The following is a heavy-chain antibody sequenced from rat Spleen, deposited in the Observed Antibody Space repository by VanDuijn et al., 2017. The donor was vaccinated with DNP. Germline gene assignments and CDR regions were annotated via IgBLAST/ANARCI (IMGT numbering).Heavy chain of an antibody. CDR1: GFTFSDYN. V-gene: IGHV5-25*01. D-gene: IGHD1-11*01. CDR3: AKDGDYGFVMDA. J-gene: IGHJ4*01. Sequence: EVQLVESGGGLVQPGGSLKLSCAASGFTFSDYNMAWVRQTPKKGLEWVASISTGGGNTYHPDSVKGRFTVSRHNAENTVSLQMNSLRSEDTATYYCAKDGDYGFVMDAWGQGTSVTVSS. CDR2: ISTGGGNT.